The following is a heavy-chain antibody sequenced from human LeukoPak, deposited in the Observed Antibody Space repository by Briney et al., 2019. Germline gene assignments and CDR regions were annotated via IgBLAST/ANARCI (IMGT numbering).Heavy chain of an antibody. D-gene: IGHD3-22*01. CDR2: ISAYNGNT. CDR3: ARNYDSSGWDPQNWFDP. Sequence: GASVKVSRKASGYTFTSYGISWVRQAPGQGLEWMGWISAYNGNTNYAQKLQGRVTMTTDTSTSTAYMELRSLRSDDTAVYYCARNYDSSGWDPQNWFDPWGQGTLVTVSS. V-gene: IGHV1-18*01. J-gene: IGHJ5*02. CDR1: GYTFTSYG.